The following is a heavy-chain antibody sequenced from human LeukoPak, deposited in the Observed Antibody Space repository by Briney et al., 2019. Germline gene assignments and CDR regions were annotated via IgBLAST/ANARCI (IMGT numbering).Heavy chain of an antibody. D-gene: IGHD1-1*01. Sequence: GGSLRLSRAASGFTFSRYWMTWVRQAPGKGLEWVANIKEDGSENSYVESVKGRFTISRDNAKNSLYLQLNSLRAEDTAVYFCARQRYSDYWGQGTLVTVSS. J-gene: IGHJ4*02. CDR3: ARQRYSDY. CDR1: GFTFSRYW. CDR2: IKEDGSEN. V-gene: IGHV3-7*01.